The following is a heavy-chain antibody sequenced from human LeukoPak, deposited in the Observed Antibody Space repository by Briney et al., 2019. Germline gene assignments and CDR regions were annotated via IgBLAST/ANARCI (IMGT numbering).Heavy chain of an antibody. CDR1: GFTFSSYA. Sequence: AGGSLRLSCAASGFTFSSYAMSWVRQAPGKGLEWVSAISGSGGSTYYPAPVKGRFTISSDNYKNTLYLQMNGLRAEDTVVYYCYTLRPNHREGPISHLPRQVQAHNVSSNEQPDTVGHGCAVLCWG. J-gene: IGHJ6*03. D-gene: IGHD1-14*01. CDR2: ISGSGGST. V-gene: IGHV3-23*01. CDR3: YTLRPNHREGPISHLPRQVQAHNVSSNEQPDTVGHGCAVLC.